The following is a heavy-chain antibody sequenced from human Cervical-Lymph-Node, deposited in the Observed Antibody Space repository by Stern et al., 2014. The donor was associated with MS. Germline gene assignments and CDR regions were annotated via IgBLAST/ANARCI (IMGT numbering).Heavy chain of an antibody. Sequence: QLVQSGAEVKKPGESLKISCKGSGYSFTSYWIGWVRQMPGKGLEWMGIINPGDSATRYSPSFQGQVTISADKSISTAYLQWSSLKASDTAMYYCARRHCSSRRCGWFDPWGQGTLVTVSS. J-gene: IGHJ5*02. D-gene: IGHD2-2*01. CDR3: ARRHCSSRRCGWFDP. CDR2: INPGDSAT. V-gene: IGHV5-51*01. CDR1: GYSFTSYW.